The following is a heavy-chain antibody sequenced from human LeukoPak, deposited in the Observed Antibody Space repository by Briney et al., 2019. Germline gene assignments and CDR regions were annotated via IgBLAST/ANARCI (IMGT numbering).Heavy chain of an antibody. CDR1: GGSISSGGYY. J-gene: IGHJ4*02. CDR3: ATNSGSYPDY. Sequence: SETLSLTCTVSGGSISSGGYYWSWIRQHPGKGLEWIGYIYYSGSTYYNPSLKSRVTISVDTSKNQFSLKLSSVTAADTAVYYCATNSGSYPDYWGQGTLVTVSS. CDR2: IYYSGST. D-gene: IGHD1-26*01. V-gene: IGHV4-31*03.